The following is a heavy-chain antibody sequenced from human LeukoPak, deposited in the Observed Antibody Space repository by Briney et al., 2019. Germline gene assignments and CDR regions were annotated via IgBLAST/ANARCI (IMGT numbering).Heavy chain of an antibody. Sequence: GGSLRLSCAASGFTFDDYGMSWVRQAPGKGLEWVSCINWNGGSTGYADSVKVRFTISRDKAKNSLYLQMNSLRAEDTALYYCARDYDSSGYSDAFDIWGQGTMVTVSS. D-gene: IGHD3-22*01. CDR3: ARDYDSSGYSDAFDI. CDR2: INWNGGST. V-gene: IGHV3-20*04. CDR1: GFTFDDYG. J-gene: IGHJ3*02.